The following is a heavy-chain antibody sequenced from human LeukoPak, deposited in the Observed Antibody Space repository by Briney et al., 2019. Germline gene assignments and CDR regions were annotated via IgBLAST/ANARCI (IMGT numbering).Heavy chain of an antibody. CDR2: ISYDGSNK. Sequence: GGSLRLSCAASGFTFSSYAMHWVRQAPGKGLEWGAVISYDGSNKYYADSVKGRFTISRDNPKNTLYLQMNSLRAEDTAVYYCARGLRVVPAAHHLDHWGQGTLVTVSS. CDR3: ARGLRVVPAAHHLDH. CDR1: GFTFSSYA. D-gene: IGHD2-2*01. J-gene: IGHJ4*02. V-gene: IGHV3-30*01.